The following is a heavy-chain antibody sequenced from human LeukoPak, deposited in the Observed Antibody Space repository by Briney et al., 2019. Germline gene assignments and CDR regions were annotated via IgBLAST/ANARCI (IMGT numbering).Heavy chain of an antibody. CDR1: GFTFSSYA. CDR3: ATDLTYDYDSTGYYFDY. Sequence: GGSLRLSCVASGFTFSSYAMSWVRQAPGKGLELVSGISGSGGTTYYADSAKGRFTISRDNSKNTLYLQLNRLRAEDTATYYCATDLTYDYDSTGYYFDYWGQGTLVTVSS. CDR2: ISGSGGTT. V-gene: IGHV3-23*01. J-gene: IGHJ4*02. D-gene: IGHD3-22*01.